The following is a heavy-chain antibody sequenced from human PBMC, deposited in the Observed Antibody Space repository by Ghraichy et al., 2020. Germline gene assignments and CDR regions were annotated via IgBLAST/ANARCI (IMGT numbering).Heavy chain of an antibody. CDR3: ARRPRITMKAPYYFDY. Sequence: SETLSLTCAVYGGSFSGYYWSWIRQPPGKGLEWIGEINHSGSTNYNPSLKSRVTISVDTSKNQFSLKLSSVTAADTAVYYCARRPRITMKAPYYFDYWGQGTLVTVSS. V-gene: IGHV4-34*01. CDR2: INHSGST. CDR1: GGSFSGYY. D-gene: IGHD3-22*01. J-gene: IGHJ4*02.